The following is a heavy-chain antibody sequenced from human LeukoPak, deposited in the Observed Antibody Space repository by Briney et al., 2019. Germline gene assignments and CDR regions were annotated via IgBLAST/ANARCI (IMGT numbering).Heavy chain of an antibody. J-gene: IGHJ4*02. CDR1: GFIFTYAW. CDR2: IKSNIDGGTT. V-gene: IGHV3-15*01. D-gene: IGHD6-13*01. Sequence: PGGSLRLSCAASGFIFTYAWMSWVRQAPGKGLEWVGRIKSNIDGGTTDYAAPVKGRFTISRDDSKSTLYLQMNSLKLEDTAMYYCTTEGGHGIYSSTWAYYFDYWGQGTLVTVSS. CDR3: TTEGGHGIYSSTWAYYFDY.